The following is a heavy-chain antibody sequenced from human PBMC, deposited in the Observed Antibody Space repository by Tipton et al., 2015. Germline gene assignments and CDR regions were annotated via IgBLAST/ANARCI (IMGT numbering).Heavy chain of an antibody. V-gene: IGHV4-59*13. CDR1: GVPISSYY. J-gene: IGHJ6*02. CDR3: ARGGCSGGSCYSAVHYYGMDV. D-gene: IGHD2-15*01. Sequence: TLSLTCTVSGVPISSYYWSWIRQTPGKGLEWIGYIYNSGSANYNPSLKSRVTMSVDTSKNQFSLKLSFVTAADTAVYYCARGGCSGGSCYSAVHYYGMDVWGQGTTVTVSS. CDR2: IYNSGSA.